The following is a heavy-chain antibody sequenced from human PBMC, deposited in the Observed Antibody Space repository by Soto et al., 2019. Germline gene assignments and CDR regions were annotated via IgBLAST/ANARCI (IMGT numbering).Heavy chain of an antibody. D-gene: IGHD3-10*01. V-gene: IGHV2-5*02. J-gene: IGHJ5*02. CDR1: GFSLSTSGVG. Sequence: QITLKESGPTLVKPTQTLTLTCTFSGFSLSTSGVGVGWIRQPPGKALEWLALIYWDDDKRYSPSLKSRLTFTKATPKNQVVLTMPNMDPVDTATYYCALTYYGSGSYYNVRWFDPWGQGTLVTVSS. CDR2: IYWDDDK. CDR3: ALTYYGSGSYYNVRWFDP.